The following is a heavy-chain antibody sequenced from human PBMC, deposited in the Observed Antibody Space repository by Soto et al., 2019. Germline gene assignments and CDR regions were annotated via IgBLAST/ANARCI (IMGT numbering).Heavy chain of an antibody. CDR2: INPSGST. V-gene: IGHV1-46*01. CDR1: GYTFTSYY. CDR3: ARAGDPLKFTMVRGPPAHHKYGMDV. J-gene: IGHJ6*02. Sequence: ASVKVSCKASGYTFTSYYMHWVRQAPGQGLEWMGIINPSGSTTYAQKFQGRVTMTRDTSTGTVYMELSSLRSDGTAVYYCARAGDPLKFTMVRGPPAHHKYGMDVWGQGTTVTVSS. D-gene: IGHD3-10*01.